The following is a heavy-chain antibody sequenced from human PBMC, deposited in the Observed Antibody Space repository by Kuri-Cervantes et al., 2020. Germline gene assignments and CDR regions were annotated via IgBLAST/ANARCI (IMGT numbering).Heavy chain of an antibody. CDR1: GFIFSNYW. J-gene: IGHJ4*02. V-gene: IGHV3-7*03. Sequence: GGSLRLSCAASGFIFSNYWMSWVRQAPGRGLEWVGNINQDGSVIYYVDSVRGRFTISRDNAKNSLYLQMNSLRAEDTAVFYCARVGADSSGYFLGAVDYWGQGTLVTVSS. D-gene: IGHD3-22*01. CDR3: ARVGADSSGYFLGAVDY. CDR2: INQDGSVI.